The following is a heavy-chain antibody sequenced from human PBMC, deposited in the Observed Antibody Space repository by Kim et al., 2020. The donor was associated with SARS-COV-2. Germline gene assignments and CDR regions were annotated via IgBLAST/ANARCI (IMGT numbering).Heavy chain of an antibody. CDR2: FDPEDGET. CDR1: GYTLTELS. Sequence: ASVKVSCKVSGYTLTELSMHWVRQAPGKGLEWMGGFDPEDGETIYAQKFQGRVTMTEDTSTDTAYIGLSSLRSEDSAGYYCATLDSSGYYKEYYFDYWGQGTLVTVSS. D-gene: IGHD3-22*01. CDR3: ATLDSSGYYKEYYFDY. J-gene: IGHJ4*02. V-gene: IGHV1-24*01.